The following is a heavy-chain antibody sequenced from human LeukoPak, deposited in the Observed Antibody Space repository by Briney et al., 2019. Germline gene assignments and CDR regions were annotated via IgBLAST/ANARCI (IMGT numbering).Heavy chain of an antibody. CDR2: IIPIFGTA. CDR3: ARDTARKRRGSYYYMDV. Sequence: SVKVSCKASGGTFSSYAISWVRQAPGQGLEWMGGIIPIFGTANYAQKFQGRVTITTDESTSTAYMELSSLRSEDTAVYYCARDTARKRRGSYYYMDVWGKGTTVTVSS. J-gene: IGHJ6*03. CDR1: GGTFSSYA. D-gene: IGHD3-10*01. V-gene: IGHV1-69*05.